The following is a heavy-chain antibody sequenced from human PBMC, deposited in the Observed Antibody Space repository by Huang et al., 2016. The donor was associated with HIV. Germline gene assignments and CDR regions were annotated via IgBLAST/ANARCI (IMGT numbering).Heavy chain of an antibody. J-gene: IGHJ3*01. CDR1: GESFSGHF. V-gene: IGHV4-34*01. D-gene: IGHD6-25*01. CDR3: ARSRRDGSSDAFDV. Sequence: QVQLQQWGAGLVKPSETLSLTCAVYGESFSGHFWSWIRQPPGKGLQWIGEINHSGSTNVGPSLKSRSTMSVDTSKKQFSLKLKSVTAADTAVYFCARSRRDGSSDAFDVWGQGSMVTVS. CDR2: INHSGST.